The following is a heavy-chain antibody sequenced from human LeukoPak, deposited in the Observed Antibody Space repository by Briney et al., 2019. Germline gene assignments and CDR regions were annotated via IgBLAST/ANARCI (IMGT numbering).Heavy chain of an antibody. D-gene: IGHD4-17*01. V-gene: IGHV3-7*01. Sequence: GGSLRLSCAASGFTFSSYSMNWVRQAPGKGLEWVANIKQDGSEKYYVDSVKGRFTISRDNAKNSLYLQMNSLRAEDTAVYYCAGDYGDYYYYYGMDVWGQGTTVTVSS. CDR3: AGDYGDYYYYYGMDV. J-gene: IGHJ6*02. CDR1: GFTFSSYS. CDR2: IKQDGSEK.